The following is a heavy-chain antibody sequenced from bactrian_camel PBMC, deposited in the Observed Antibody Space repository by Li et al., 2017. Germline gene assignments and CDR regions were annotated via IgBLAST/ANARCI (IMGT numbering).Heavy chain of an antibody. CDR3: ATDLQEWGCTLVAVADFRY. Sequence: HVQLVESGGGAVRAGESLRLSCEVSGWPYSAYQMAWFRQIPGKEREGVAARNSDGFTTVADNVKGRFTISKDTAKNTLYLQMNSLKPEDTAMYYCATDLQEWGCTLVAVADFRYRGQGTQVTVS. CDR1: GWPYSAYQ. J-gene: IGHJ6*01. CDR2: RNSDGFT. D-gene: IGHD7*01. V-gene: IGHV3S57*01.